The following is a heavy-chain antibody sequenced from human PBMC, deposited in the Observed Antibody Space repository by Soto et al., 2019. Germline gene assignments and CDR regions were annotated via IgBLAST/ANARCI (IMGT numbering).Heavy chain of an antibody. CDR1: GGSISSGGYY. J-gene: IGHJ6*02. CDR3: ARGSSIAGLYYGMDV. D-gene: IGHD6-6*01. Sequence: SETLSLTCTDSGGSISSGGYYWTWIRQHPGKGLEWIGYNYYSGITYYNPSLKSRVTISLDTSKNQFSLKLSSVTAADTAVYYCARGSSIAGLYYGMDVWGQGTTVT. CDR2: NYYSGIT. V-gene: IGHV4-31*03.